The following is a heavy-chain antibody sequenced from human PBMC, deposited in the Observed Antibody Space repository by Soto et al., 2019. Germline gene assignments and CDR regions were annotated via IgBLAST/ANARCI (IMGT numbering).Heavy chain of an antibody. CDR1: GYTFTNYG. D-gene: IGHD1-1*01. J-gene: IGHJ3*02. V-gene: IGHV1-18*01. Sequence: QVHLVQSGAEVKKPGASVKVSCKASGYTFTNYGISWVRQAPGQGLEWMGWISTYDGDTNYAQKVHDSVTMTTDTSTSTVYMELRSLRSDDTAVYYCARDWFFIGINCHDTFDIWGQGKMVTVSS. CDR3: ARDWFFIGINCHDTFDI. CDR2: ISTYDGDT.